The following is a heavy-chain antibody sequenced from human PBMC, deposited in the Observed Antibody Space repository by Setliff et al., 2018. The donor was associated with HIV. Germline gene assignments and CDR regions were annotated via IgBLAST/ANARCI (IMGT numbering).Heavy chain of an antibody. CDR2: IISSTNTI. Sequence: TTSTFYWGWIRQPPGKGLEWVSHIISSTNTIYYAESVKGRFTIPRDKSKNTVSLQMNSLRAEDTAVYYCAKYSSSWSYYSYYMNVWGKGTTVTVSS. CDR1: TTSTFY. CDR3: AKYSSSWSYYSYYMNV. D-gene: IGHD6-6*01. J-gene: IGHJ6*03. V-gene: IGHV3-11*04.